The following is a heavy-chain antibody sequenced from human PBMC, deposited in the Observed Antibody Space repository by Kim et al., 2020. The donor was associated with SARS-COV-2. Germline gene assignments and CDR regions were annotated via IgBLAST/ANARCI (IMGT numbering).Heavy chain of an antibody. J-gene: IGHJ3*02. D-gene: IGHD2-2*01. CDR1: GFTFSSYS. Sequence: GGSLRLSCAASGFTFSSYSMNWVRQAPGKGLEWVSSISSSSSYIYYADSVKGRFTISRDNAKNSLYLQMNSLRAEDTAVYYCGRLGTNIDAFDIWGQGTMVTVSS. V-gene: IGHV3-21*01. CDR3: GRLGTNIDAFDI. CDR2: ISSSSSYI.